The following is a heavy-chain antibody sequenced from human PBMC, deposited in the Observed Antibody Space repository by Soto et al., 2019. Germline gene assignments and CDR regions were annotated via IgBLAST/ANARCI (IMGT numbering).Heavy chain of an antibody. CDR2: MSFDGSKK. Sequence: QVQLVESGGGVVQPGRSLRLSCAASGFIFSSYGMHWVRQAPGKGLEWVAFMSFDGSKKDYPDSVKGRFTISRDNSQNTLFLQMSSLTVADTADYYCAKDRNWRGDDSEYVHRYNDFESWGQGTLVAVSP. V-gene: IGHV3-30*18. J-gene: IGHJ5*01. D-gene: IGHD1-1*01. CDR3: AKDRNWRGDDSEYVHRYNDFES. CDR1: GFIFSSYG.